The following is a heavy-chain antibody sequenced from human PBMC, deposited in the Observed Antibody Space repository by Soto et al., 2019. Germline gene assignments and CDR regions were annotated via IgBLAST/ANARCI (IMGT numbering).Heavy chain of an antibody. CDR1: GFTFSSYA. CDR2: ISGSGGST. Sequence: AGGSLRLSCAASGFTFSSYAMSWVRQAPGKGLEWVSAISGSGGSTYYADSVKGRFTISRDNSKNTLYLQMNSLRAEDTAVYYCAKDPTRIAVAQGFDPWGQGTLVTVSS. J-gene: IGHJ5*02. CDR3: AKDPTRIAVAQGFDP. V-gene: IGHV3-23*01. D-gene: IGHD6-19*01.